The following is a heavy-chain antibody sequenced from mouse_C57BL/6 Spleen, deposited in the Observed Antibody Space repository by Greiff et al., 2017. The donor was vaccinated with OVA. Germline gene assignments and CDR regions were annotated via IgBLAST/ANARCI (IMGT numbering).Heavy chain of an antibody. D-gene: IGHD1-2*01. J-gene: IGHJ2*01. V-gene: IGHV1-82*01. Sequence: QVQLKESGPELVKPGASVKISCKASGYAFSSSWMNWVKQWPGKGLEWIGRIYPGDGDTNYNGKFKGKATLTADKSSSTAYMQLSSLTSEDSAVYICARGITTATGDYWGQGTTLTVSS. CDR2: IYPGDGDT. CDR3: ARGITTATGDY. CDR1: GYAFSSSW.